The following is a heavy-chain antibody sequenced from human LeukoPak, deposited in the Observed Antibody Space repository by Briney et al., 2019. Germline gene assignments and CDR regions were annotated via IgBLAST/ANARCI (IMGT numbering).Heavy chain of an antibody. D-gene: IGHD6-19*01. CDR2: INPNSGDT. V-gene: IGHV1-2*02. CDR1: GYTFTGHC. J-gene: IGHJ2*01. CDR3: ARDVYASGWRHFDL. Sequence: GASVKVSCKASGYTFTGHCMHWVRQAPGQGPEWMGWINPNSGDTNYAQKFQGRVTLTRDASIGTAYMEMNGLTYDDTAIYYCARDVYASGWRHFDLWGHGTLVTVSS.